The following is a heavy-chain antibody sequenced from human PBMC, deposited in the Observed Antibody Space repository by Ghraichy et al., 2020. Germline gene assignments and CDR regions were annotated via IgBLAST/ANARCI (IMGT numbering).Heavy chain of an antibody. CDR3: ARGLRAGYSYGSLYYYYYGMDV. D-gene: IGHD5-18*01. V-gene: IGHV4-34*01. Sequence: SQTLSLTCAVYGGSFSGYYWSWIRQPPGKGLEWIGEINHSGSTNYNPSLKSRVTISVDTSKNQFSLKLSSVTAADTAVYYCARGLRAGYSYGSLYYYYYGMDVWGQGTTVTVSS. J-gene: IGHJ6*02. CDR1: GGSFSGYY. CDR2: INHSGST.